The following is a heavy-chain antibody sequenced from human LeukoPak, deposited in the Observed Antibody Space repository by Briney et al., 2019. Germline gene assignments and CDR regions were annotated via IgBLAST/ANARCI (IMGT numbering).Heavy chain of an antibody. CDR2: ISGSGDFT. D-gene: IGHD5-24*01. V-gene: IGHV3-23*01. CDR1: GFTFTNYA. Sequence: GGSLRLSCAASGFTFTNYAMSWVRQAPGKGLKWVSDISGSGDFTYYADSVKGRFTISRDKSKNTLYLQMNSLRAEDTAVYYCAKDGARDGYNYPDYWGQGTLVTVSS. J-gene: IGHJ4*02. CDR3: AKDGARDGYNYPDY.